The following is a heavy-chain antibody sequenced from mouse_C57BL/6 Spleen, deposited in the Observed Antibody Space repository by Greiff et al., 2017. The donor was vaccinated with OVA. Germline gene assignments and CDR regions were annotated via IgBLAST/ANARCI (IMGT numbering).Heavy chain of an antibody. CDR1: GFTFTSYA. Sequence: EVKLVESGGGLVKPGGSLKLSCAASGFTFTSYAMSWVRQTPEKRLEWVATISDGGSYTYYPDNVKGRFTISRDKDKNTLYLQMSQLKSEDTAMYYFARDGNGNDEGYFDYWGQGTALTVSS. CDR3: ARDGNGNDEGYFDY. D-gene: IGHD2-2*01. J-gene: IGHJ2*01. CDR2: ISDGGSYT. V-gene: IGHV5-4*01.